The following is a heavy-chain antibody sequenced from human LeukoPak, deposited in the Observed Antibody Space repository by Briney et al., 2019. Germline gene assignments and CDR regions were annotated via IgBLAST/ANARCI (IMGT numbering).Heavy chain of an antibody. CDR2: IYFSGST. Sequence: TLSLTCTVSGGSISSYYWSWIRQPPGKGLEWIGYIYFSGSTNYNPSLRSRVTISVDTSKNQFSLKLSSVTAADTAVYYCARDGKGYCSSTSCWGSAFDIWGQGTMVTVSS. D-gene: IGHD2-2*01. J-gene: IGHJ3*02. CDR1: GGSISSYY. CDR3: ARDGKGYCSSTSCWGSAFDI. V-gene: IGHV4-59*01.